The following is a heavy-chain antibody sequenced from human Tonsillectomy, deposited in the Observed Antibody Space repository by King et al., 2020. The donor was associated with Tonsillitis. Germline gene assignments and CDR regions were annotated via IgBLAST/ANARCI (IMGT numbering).Heavy chain of an antibody. CDR1: GFSLSTSGMC. D-gene: IGHD6-13*01. CDR2: IDWDDDK. J-gene: IGHJ4*02. V-gene: IGHV2-70*15. Sequence: VTLKESGPALVKPTQTLTLTCTFSGFSLSTSGMCVSWIRQPPGKALEWLARIDWDDDKYYSTSLKTRLAISKDTSKNQVVLTMTNMDPVDTATYYCARIPSAGIAAAGTYFDFWSQGTLVTVSS. CDR3: ARIPSAGIAAAGTYFDF.